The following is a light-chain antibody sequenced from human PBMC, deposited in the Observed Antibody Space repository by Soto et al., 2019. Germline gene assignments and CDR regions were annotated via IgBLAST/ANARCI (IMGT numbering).Light chain of an antibody. CDR1: QGISSY. CDR2: AAS. J-gene: IGKJ2*01. Sequence: AIRMTQAPSSFSASTGGRVTITCRASQGISSYLAWYQQKPGKAPKLLIYAASTLQSGVPSRFSGSGSGTDFTLTISCLQSEDFATYYCQQYYSYPLYTFGQGTKLEIK. V-gene: IGKV1-8*01. CDR3: QQYYSYPLYT.